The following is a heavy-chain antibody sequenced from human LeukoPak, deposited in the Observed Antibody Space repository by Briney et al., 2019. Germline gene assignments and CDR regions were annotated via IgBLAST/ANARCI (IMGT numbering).Heavy chain of an antibody. J-gene: IGHJ4*02. CDR2: ISWNSGSI. CDR3: AKIGAAAGTHYDY. Sequence: PGGSLRLSCAASGFTFDDYAMHWVRQAPGKGLEWVSGISWNSGSIGYADSVKGRFTISRDNAKNSLYLQMNSLRAEDTAVYYCAKIGAAAGTHYDYWGQGTLVTVSS. V-gene: IGHV3-9*01. D-gene: IGHD6-13*01. CDR1: GFTFDDYA.